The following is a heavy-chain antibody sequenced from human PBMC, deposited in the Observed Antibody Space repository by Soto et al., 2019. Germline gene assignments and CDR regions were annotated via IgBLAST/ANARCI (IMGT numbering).Heavy chain of an antibody. CDR3: ARGPKWSGYCSSTSCYPTGAFDI. CDR1: GFTFSSYA. V-gene: IGHV3-23*01. CDR2: ISGSGGST. J-gene: IGHJ3*02. D-gene: IGHD2-2*01. Sequence: EVQLLESGGGLVQPGGSLRLSCAASGFTFSSYAMSWVRQAPGKGLEWVSAISGSGGSTYYADSVKGRFTISRDNSKNTLYLQMNSLRAEDTAVYYCARGPKWSGYCSSTSCYPTGAFDIWGQGTMVTVSS.